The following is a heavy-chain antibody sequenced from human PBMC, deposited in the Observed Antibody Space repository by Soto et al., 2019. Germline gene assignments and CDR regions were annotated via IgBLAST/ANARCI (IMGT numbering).Heavy chain of an antibody. Sequence: QVQLQESGPGLVKPSETLSLTCTVSGDSVTSVSDYWSWIRQPPGKGLERIGDIYYSGSADYNPYLGSRVTISIDTAKNQFSLKLTSVTAADTAVYYCARGVGFGYYYYHRDIWGQGTTVTVSS. CDR3: ARGVGFGYYYYHRDI. CDR1: GDSVTSVSDY. D-gene: IGHD3-10*01. CDR2: IYYSGSA. J-gene: IGHJ6*02. V-gene: IGHV4-61*01.